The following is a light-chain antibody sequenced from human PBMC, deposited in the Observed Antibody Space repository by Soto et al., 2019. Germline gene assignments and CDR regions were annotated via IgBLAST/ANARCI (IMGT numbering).Light chain of an antibody. CDR1: SSNIGAGYD. CDR2: GNS. J-gene: IGLJ1*01. Sequence: QSVLTQPPSVSGAPGQRVTISCTGSSSNIGAGYDVHWYQQLPGTAPKLLIYGNSNRPSGVPDRFSGSKSGTSASLAITGLQAEDEADYYCQSYDSSLSVIYVFGTGTKVTDL. V-gene: IGLV1-40*01. CDR3: QSYDSSLSVIYV.